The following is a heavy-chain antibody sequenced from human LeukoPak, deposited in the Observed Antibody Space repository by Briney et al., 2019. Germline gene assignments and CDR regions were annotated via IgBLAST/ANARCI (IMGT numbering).Heavy chain of an antibody. V-gene: IGHV3-53*01. J-gene: IGHJ4*02. CDR1: GFTVSSNY. Sequence: GGSLRLSCAASGFTVSSNYMNWVRQAPGKGLEWVSVIYSGGSTYYADSVKGRFTISRDNAKNSLYLQMNSLRAEDTAVYYCARVSHYYDSSGVDYWGQGTLVTVSS. D-gene: IGHD3-22*01. CDR2: IYSGGST. CDR3: ARVSHYYDSSGVDY.